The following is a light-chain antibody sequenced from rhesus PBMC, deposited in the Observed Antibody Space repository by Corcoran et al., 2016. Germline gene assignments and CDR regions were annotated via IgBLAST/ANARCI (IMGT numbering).Light chain of an antibody. Sequence: EILLTQSPAFQSVTLKEKVTITCQASQSIGSDLHWYQQKPDQSPKLLNRIASQSISGVPSRFSGSGSGTDFTLTISGLEAEDAATYYCQQSYSFPFTFGPGTKLDIK. CDR2: IAS. J-gene: IGKJ3*01. CDR3: QQSYSFPFT. V-gene: IGKV6-55*01. CDR1: QSIGSD.